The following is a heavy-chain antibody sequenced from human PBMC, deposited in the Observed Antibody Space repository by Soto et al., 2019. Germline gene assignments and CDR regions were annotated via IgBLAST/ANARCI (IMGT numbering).Heavy chain of an antibody. D-gene: IGHD1-26*01. CDR1: GGSISSGGYY. CDR2: IYYSGST. CDR3: ASDPPGRLGNYYYYYMDV. J-gene: IGHJ6*03. V-gene: IGHV4-31*03. Sequence: SETLSLTCTVSGGSISSGGYYWRWIRQHPGKGLEWIGYIYYSGSTYYNPSLKSRVTISLDTSKNQFSLKLSSVTAADTAVYYCASDPPGRLGNYYYYYMDVWGKGTTVSLS.